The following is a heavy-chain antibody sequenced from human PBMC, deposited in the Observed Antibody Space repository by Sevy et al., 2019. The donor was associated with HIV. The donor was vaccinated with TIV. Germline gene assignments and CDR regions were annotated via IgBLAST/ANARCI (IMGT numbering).Heavy chain of an antibody. Sequence: ASVKVSCKASGYTFTGYYMHWVRQAPGQGLEWMGWINPNSGGTNYAQKFQGRVTMTRDTSISTAYMELSRLRSDDTAVYYCARMFLYYDNLTGYSDDYWGQGTLVTVSS. D-gene: IGHD3-9*01. J-gene: IGHJ4*02. CDR2: INPNSGGT. CDR1: GYTFTGYY. V-gene: IGHV1-2*02. CDR3: ARMFLYYDNLTGYSDDY.